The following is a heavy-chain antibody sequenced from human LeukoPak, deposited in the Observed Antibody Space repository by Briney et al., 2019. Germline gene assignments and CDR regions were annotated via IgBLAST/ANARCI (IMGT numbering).Heavy chain of an antibody. D-gene: IGHD4-17*01. CDR1: GYTFTSYY. V-gene: IGHV1-46*01. CDR3: ARSANDYGDYYYYYMDV. Sequence: GASVKVSCKASGYTFTSYYMHWVRQAPGQGLEWMGIINPSGGSTSYAQKFQGRVTMTRDTSTSTVYMELSSLRSEDTAVYYCARSANDYGDYYYYYMDVWGKGTTVTISS. J-gene: IGHJ6*03. CDR2: INPSGGST.